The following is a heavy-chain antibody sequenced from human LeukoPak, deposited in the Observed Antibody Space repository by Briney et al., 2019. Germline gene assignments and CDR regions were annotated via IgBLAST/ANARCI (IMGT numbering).Heavy chain of an antibody. CDR2: IYHSGST. CDR3: ARDPGMYYYGSGSSQGFDP. Sequence: SQTLSLTCTVSGGSISSGGYYWSWIRQPPGKGLEWIGYIYHSGSTYYNPSLKSRVTISVDRSKNQFSLKLSSVTAADTAVYYCARDPGMYYYGSGSSQGFDPWGQGTLVTVSS. V-gene: IGHV4-30-2*01. CDR1: GGSISSGGYY. J-gene: IGHJ5*02. D-gene: IGHD3-10*01.